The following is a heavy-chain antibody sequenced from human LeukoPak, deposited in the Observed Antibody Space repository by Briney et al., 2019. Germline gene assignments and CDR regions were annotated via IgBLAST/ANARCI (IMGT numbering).Heavy chain of an antibody. CDR1: GFTFIDYY. D-gene: IGHD2-8*01. CDR3: VRETVLLMVYEAFDP. V-gene: IGHV3-11*01. J-gene: IGHJ5*02. Sequence: GGSLRLSCAASGFTFIDYYMSWIRQAPGKGLERVAYIGTSGNATYYADSVRGRFTISRDNAKSSLYLQLNSLRVEDTAVYYCVRETVLLMVYEAFDPWGQGTLVTVSS. CDR2: IGTSGNAT.